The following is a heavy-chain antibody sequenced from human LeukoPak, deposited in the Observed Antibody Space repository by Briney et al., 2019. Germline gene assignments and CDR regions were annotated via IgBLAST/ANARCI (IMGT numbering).Heavy chain of an antibody. J-gene: IGHJ3*02. CDR1: GGTFSSYA. D-gene: IGHD3-22*01. CDR3: ARDGTYYYDSSGQGAI. Sequence: SVKVSCKASGGTFSSYATSWVRQAPGQGLEWMGGIIPIFGTANYAQKFQGRVTITADESTSTAYMELSSLRSEDTAVYYCARDGTYYYDSSGQGAIWGQGTMVTVSS. V-gene: IGHV1-69*13. CDR2: IIPIFGTA.